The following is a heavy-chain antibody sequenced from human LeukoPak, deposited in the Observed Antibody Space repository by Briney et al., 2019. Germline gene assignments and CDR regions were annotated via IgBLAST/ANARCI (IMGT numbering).Heavy chain of an antibody. V-gene: IGHV4-30-2*01. Sequence: SETLSLTCTVSGGSISSGGYYWSWIRQPPGKGLEWIGYIYHSGSTYYNPSLRSRVTISLDTSKNQFSLKLSSVTAADTAVYYCARGRANDYWGQGTLVTVSS. J-gene: IGHJ4*02. CDR2: IYHSGST. D-gene: IGHD4/OR15-4a*01. CDR3: ARGRANDY. CDR1: GGSISSGGYY.